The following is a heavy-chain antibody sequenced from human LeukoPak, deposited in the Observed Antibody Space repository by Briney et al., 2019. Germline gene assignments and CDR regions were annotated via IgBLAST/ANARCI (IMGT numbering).Heavy chain of an antibody. D-gene: IGHD6-19*01. CDR2: IKQDGSEK. CDR1: GFTFSSYW. Sequence: GGSLRLSCAASGFTFSSYWMSLVRQAPGKGLGWVANIKQDGSEKYYVDSVKGRFTISRDNAKNSLYLQMNSLRAEDTAVYYCASSPPYSSGWRPFDYWGQGTLVTVSS. J-gene: IGHJ4*02. CDR3: ASSPPYSSGWRPFDY. V-gene: IGHV3-7*01.